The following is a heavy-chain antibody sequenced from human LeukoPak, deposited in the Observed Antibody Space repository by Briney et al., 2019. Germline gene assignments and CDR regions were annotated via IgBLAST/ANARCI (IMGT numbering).Heavy chain of an antibody. CDR3: AKEGGRHYYFDY. D-gene: IGHD3-16*01. J-gene: IGHJ4*02. V-gene: IGHV3-9*01. CDR1: GFTFDDYA. Sequence: GGSLRLSCAASGFTFDDYAMHWVRQAPGKGLEWVSGISWNSGSISYADSVKGRFTISRDNAKNSLYLQMNSLRAEDTALYYCAKEGGRHYYFDYWGQGTLVTVSS. CDR2: ISWNSGSI.